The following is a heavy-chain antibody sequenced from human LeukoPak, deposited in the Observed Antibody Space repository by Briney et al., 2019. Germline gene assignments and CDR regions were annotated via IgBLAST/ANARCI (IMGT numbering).Heavy chain of an antibody. CDR1: GYTFTSYD. Sequence: ASVKVSCKASGYTFTSYDINWVRQATGQGLEWMGWMNPNSGNTGYAQKFQGRVTMTRNTSISTAYMELSSLRSEDTAVCYCARGTHYDILTGYYLWGQGTLVTVSS. V-gene: IGHV1-8*01. D-gene: IGHD3-9*01. CDR3: ARGTHYDILTGYYL. CDR2: MNPNSGNT. J-gene: IGHJ4*02.